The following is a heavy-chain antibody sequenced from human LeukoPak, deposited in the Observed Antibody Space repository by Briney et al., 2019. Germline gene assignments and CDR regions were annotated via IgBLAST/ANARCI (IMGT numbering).Heavy chain of an antibody. Sequence: SDTLSLTCTVSGGSISSYYWSWIRQPPGKGLEWIGYIYYSGSTNYDPSLKSRVTISVDTSKNQFSLKLSSVTAADTAVYYCARSSVAGPGGFDYWGQGTLVTVSS. CDR3: ARSSVAGPGGFDY. CDR2: IYYSGST. CDR1: GGSISSYY. J-gene: IGHJ4*02. V-gene: IGHV4-59*07. D-gene: IGHD6-19*01.